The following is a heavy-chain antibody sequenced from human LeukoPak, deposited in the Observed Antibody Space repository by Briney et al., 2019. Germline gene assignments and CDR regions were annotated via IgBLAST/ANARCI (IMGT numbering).Heavy chain of an antibody. D-gene: IGHD3-22*01. CDR3: AREGDYYDSSGYSYYFDY. Sequence: ASVKVSCNASGYTFTGYYMHWVRQAPGQGLEWMGRINPNSGGTNYAQKFQGRVTMTRDTSISTAYMELSRLRSDDTAVYYCAREGDYYDSSGYSYYFDYWGQGTLVTVSS. V-gene: IGHV1-2*06. CDR2: INPNSGGT. CDR1: GYTFTGYY. J-gene: IGHJ4*02.